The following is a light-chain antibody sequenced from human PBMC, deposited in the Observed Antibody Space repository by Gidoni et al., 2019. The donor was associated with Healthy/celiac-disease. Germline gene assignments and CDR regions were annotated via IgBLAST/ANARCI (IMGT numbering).Light chain of an antibody. CDR1: QSISRY. CDR3: QHSYSTPPT. V-gene: IGKV1-39*01. J-gene: IGKJ1*01. CDR2: AAA. Sequence: IQMTHSPSSLSAAVGDRVTITCRASQSISRYLNRYQQKPGKVPKLLIYAAASLHSGVPSRFSASGSGPDFTLPISSLQPEDFATSSCQHSYSTPPTFXQXTKVXIK.